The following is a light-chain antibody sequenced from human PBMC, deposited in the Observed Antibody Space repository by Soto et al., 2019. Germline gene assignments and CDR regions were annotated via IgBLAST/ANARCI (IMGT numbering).Light chain of an antibody. CDR1: QSISSW. CDR3: QQYNSWWT. CDR2: DAS. J-gene: IGKJ1*01. Sequence: DIQMTQSPSTLSASVGDRVTITCRASQSISSWFAWYQQKPGEAPKLLIYDASSLESGVPSRFSGSGSGTEFTLTISSLQPDDFATYYSQQYNSWWTFGQGTKVEIK. V-gene: IGKV1-5*01.